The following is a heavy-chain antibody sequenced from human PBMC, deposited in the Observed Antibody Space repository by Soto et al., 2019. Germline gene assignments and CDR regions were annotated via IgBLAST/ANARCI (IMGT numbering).Heavy chain of an antibody. D-gene: IGHD6-6*01. V-gene: IGHV3-48*03. Sequence: GGSLRLSCAASGFTFSSYEMNWVRQAPGKGLEWLSFISNTGSTVYYVDSVKGRFTISRDNAKNSLYLQMNSLRPEDTAVYFCARDRVNSTSPFAYYYYGLDVWGQGTTVTVSS. CDR3: ARDRVNSTSPFAYYYYGLDV. CDR1: GFTFSSYE. J-gene: IGHJ6*02. CDR2: ISNTGSTV.